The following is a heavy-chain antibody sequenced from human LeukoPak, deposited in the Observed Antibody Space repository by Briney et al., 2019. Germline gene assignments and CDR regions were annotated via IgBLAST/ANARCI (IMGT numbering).Heavy chain of an antibody. CDR3: AELGITMIGGV. CDR2: ISSSGSTI. CDR1: GFTFSSYG. J-gene: IGHJ6*04. V-gene: IGHV3-48*04. Sequence: PGRSLRLSCAASGFTFSSYGMHWVRQAPGKGLEWVSYISSSGSTIYYADSVKGRFTISRDNAKNSLYLQMNSPRAEDTAVYYCAELGITMIGGVWGKGTTVTISS. D-gene: IGHD3-10*02.